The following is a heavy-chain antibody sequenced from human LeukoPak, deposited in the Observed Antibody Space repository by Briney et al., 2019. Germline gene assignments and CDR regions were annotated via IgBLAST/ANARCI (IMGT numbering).Heavy chain of an antibody. CDR1: GFPFSNSW. CDR3: AGGNSMDV. CDR2: IKSDGSGI. Sequence: GGSLRLSCAVSGFPFSNSWMYWVRQAPGKGLEGVANIKSDGSGISYVDTVKGRFIISRDNARNSLYLQMNSLRVEDAAVYFCAGGNSMDVWGKGTAVTVSS. D-gene: IGHD1/OR15-1a*01. J-gene: IGHJ6*04. V-gene: IGHV3-7*03.